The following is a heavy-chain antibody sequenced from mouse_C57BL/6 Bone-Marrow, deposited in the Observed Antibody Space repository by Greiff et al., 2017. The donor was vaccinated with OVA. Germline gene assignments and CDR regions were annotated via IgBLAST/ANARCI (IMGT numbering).Heavy chain of an antibody. Sequence: QVQLQQSGAELARPGASVKLSCKASGYTFTSYGISWVKQRTGQGLEWIGEIYPRSGNPYYNEKFKGKATLTADKSSGTAYMELRSLTSEDSAVYFCARTFYYYGSSSYFDYWGQGTTLTVSS. CDR1: GYTFTSYG. CDR2: IYPRSGNP. D-gene: IGHD1-1*01. V-gene: IGHV1-81*01. CDR3: ARTFYYYGSSSYFDY. J-gene: IGHJ2*01.